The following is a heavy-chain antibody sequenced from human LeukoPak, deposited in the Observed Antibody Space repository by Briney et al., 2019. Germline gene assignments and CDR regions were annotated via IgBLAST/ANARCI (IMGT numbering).Heavy chain of an antibody. J-gene: IGHJ4*02. CDR2: ISYDGSNK. CDR3: AKDWDDGSGSYPDY. V-gene: IGHV3-30*18. CDR1: GFTFRSYG. Sequence: PGGSLRLSCAASGFTFRSYGMHWVRQAPGKGLEWVAVISYDGSNKYYADSVKGRFTISRDNSKNTLYLQMNSLRAEDTAVYYCAKDWDDGSGSYPDYWGQGTLVTVSS. D-gene: IGHD3-10*01.